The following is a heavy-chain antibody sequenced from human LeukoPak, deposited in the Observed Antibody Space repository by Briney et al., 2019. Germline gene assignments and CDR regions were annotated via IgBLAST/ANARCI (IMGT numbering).Heavy chain of an antibody. CDR1: GGTFSSYA. CDR3: ARGDTSMVTIGYYYHYYMDV. CDR2: IIPIFGTA. D-gene: IGHD5-18*01. Sequence: WASVKVSCKASGGTFSSYAISWVRQAPGQGLEWMGGIIPIFGTANYAQKFQGRVTITADESTSTAYMELSSLRSEDTAVYYCARGDTSMVTIGYYYHYYMDVWGKGTTVTVSS. J-gene: IGHJ6*03. V-gene: IGHV1-69*13.